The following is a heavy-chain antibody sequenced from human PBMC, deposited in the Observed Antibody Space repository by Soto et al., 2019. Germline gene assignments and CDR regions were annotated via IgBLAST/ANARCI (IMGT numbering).Heavy chain of an antibody. CDR1: GFTFSRYA. CDR2: ISGSGGTP. J-gene: IGHJ4*02. Sequence: GGSLRLSCVASGFTFSRYALNWVRQAPGRGLEWVSAISGSGGTPYYADSVKGRVTICRDNSNNTLFLQMNSLRDEDAVIYYGAKSPKVISTSFDCWDQGSLGTVSS. CDR3: AKSPKVISTSFDC. V-gene: IGHV3-23*01. D-gene: IGHD3-22*01.